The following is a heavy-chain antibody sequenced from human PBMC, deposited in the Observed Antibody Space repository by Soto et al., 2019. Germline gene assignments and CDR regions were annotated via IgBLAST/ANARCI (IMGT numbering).Heavy chain of an antibody. Sequence: QVQLVQSGAEVKKPGASVKVSCKASGYTFTTHGISWVRQAPGQGLEWMGWVSGDNGHTNYAQSLQGRATMTTDTSTNTAYMELRITRSDDTSVYFCSRDLAYCRSGTCYREWFDTWGQGTLVTVSS. J-gene: IGHJ5*02. V-gene: IGHV1-18*01. CDR2: VSGDNGHT. D-gene: IGHD2-15*01. CDR3: SRDLAYCRSGTCYREWFDT. CDR1: GYTFTTHG.